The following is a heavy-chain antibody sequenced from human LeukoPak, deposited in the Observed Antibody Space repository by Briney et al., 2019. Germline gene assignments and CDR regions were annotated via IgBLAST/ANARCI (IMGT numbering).Heavy chain of an antibody. D-gene: IGHD3-3*01. CDR2: ISSSGSTI. CDR1: GFTFSDYY. CDR3: ARDESIFGVVHFDY. J-gene: IGHJ4*02. V-gene: IGHV3-11*01. Sequence: GGSLILSCAASGFTFSDYYMSWIRQAPGKGLEWVSYISSSGSTIYYADSVKGRFTISRDNAKNSLYLQMNSLRAEDTAVYYCARDESIFGVVHFDYWGQGTLVTVSS.